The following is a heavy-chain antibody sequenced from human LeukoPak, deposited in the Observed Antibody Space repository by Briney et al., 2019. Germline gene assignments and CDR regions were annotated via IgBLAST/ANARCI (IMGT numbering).Heavy chain of an antibody. Sequence: ASVTVSCTASGYTFTGYYMHWVRQAPGQGLEWMGWINPNSGGTNYAQKFQGRVTMTRDTSISTAYMELSRLRSDDTAVYYCARDLDSGWLQRRPPYGMDVWGQGTTVTVSS. V-gene: IGHV1-2*02. CDR2: INPNSGGT. J-gene: IGHJ6*02. CDR1: GYTFTGYY. D-gene: IGHD5-12*01. CDR3: ARDLDSGWLQRRPPYGMDV.